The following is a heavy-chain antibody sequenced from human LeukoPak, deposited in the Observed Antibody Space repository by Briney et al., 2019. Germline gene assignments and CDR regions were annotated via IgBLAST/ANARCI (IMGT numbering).Heavy chain of an antibody. CDR1: GYSFIVHY. Sequence: ASVKVSCKASGYSFIVHYIHWVRQAPGQGLEWMGWINPSSGGTHYAQKFLGRVTMTRDTSISTAYMELSRLRSDDTAVYYCATLYGDYVTSDYWGLGTLVTVSS. CDR2: INPSSGGT. V-gene: IGHV1-2*02. CDR3: ATLYGDYVTSDY. J-gene: IGHJ4*02. D-gene: IGHD4-17*01.